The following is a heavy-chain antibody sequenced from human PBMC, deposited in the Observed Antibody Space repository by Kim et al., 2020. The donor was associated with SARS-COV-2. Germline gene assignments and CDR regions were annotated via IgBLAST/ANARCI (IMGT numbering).Heavy chain of an antibody. CDR1: GGSFSGYY. J-gene: IGHJ4*02. D-gene: IGHD3-10*01. CDR2: INHSGST. CDR3: ARVLAYYYGSGSWFDY. V-gene: IGHV4-34*01. Sequence: SETLSLTCAVYGGSFSGYYWSWIRQPPGKGLEWIGEINHSGSTNYNPSLKSRVTISVDTSKNQFSLKLSSVTAADTAVYYCARVLAYYYGSGSWFDYWGQGTLVTVSS.